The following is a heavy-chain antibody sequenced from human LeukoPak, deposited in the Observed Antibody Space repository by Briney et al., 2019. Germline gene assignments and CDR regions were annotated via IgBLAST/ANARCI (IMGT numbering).Heavy chain of an antibody. D-gene: IGHD1-26*01. Sequence: SQTLSLTCTVSGGSISSGNYYWSWVRQPAGKGLQWIGRLHTSGSTNYNPSLGSRVTISVDASENQFSLKLRSMTAADTAVYYCARDRGGIVGDTNAFVIWGQWTMVTVSS. V-gene: IGHV4-61*02. CDR1: GGSISSGNYY. CDR2: LHTSGST. CDR3: ARDRGGIVGDTNAFVI. J-gene: IGHJ3*02.